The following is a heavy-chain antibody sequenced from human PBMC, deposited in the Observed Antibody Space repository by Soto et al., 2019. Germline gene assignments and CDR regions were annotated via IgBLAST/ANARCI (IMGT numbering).Heavy chain of an antibody. CDR2: IYWDDDK. J-gene: IGHJ4*02. V-gene: IGHV2-5*02. Sequence: QITLKESGPTLVKPTQTLTLTCTFSGFSLSTSGVGVGWIRQPPGKALEWLALIYWDDDKRYSPSLKSRLTITKDTSKNQVVLTMTKMDPVDTATYYCAHSLIPNWGSRGAFDYWGQGTLVTVSS. D-gene: IGHD7-27*01. CDR1: GFSLSTSGVG. CDR3: AHSLIPNWGSRGAFDY.